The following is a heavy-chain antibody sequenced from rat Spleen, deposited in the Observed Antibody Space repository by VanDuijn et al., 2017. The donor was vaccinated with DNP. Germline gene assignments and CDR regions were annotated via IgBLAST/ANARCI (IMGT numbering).Heavy chain of an antibody. J-gene: IGHJ2*01. CDR3: TTLNSGTYDS. CDR1: GFTFSDYY. CDR2: ISYDGGNT. Sequence: EVQLVESGGGLVQPGRSLKLSCAASGFTFSDYYMAWVRQPPTKGLEWVASISYDGGNTYYRDSVKGQFTISRDNAKSSLYLHMDSLRSEDTATYYCTTLNSGTYDSWGQGVMVTVSS. V-gene: IGHV5-20*01. D-gene: IGHD1-3*01.